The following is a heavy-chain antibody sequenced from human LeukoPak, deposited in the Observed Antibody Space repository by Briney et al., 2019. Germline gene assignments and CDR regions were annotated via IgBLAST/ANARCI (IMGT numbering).Heavy chain of an antibody. Sequence: PGRSLRLSCAASGFTFSSYAMHWVRQAPGKGLEWVAVISYDGSNKYYADSVKGRFTISRDNSKNTLYLQMNSLRAEDTAVYYCAKLRGRGSSWSPFDYWGQGTLVTVSS. CDR3: AKLRGRGSSWSPFDY. CDR1: GFTFSSYA. J-gene: IGHJ4*02. V-gene: IGHV3-30-3*02. CDR2: ISYDGSNK. D-gene: IGHD6-13*01.